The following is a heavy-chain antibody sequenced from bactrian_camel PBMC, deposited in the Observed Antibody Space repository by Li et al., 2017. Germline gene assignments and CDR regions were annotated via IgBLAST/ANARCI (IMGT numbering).Heavy chain of an antibody. CDR2: IYSDGSNT. CDR3: AADDRTYYTGGYFREYKY. V-gene: IGHV3-2*01. CDR1: GFTFSSYY. Sequence: HVQLVESGGGLVQAGGSLRLSCAASGFTFSSYYMSWVRQAPGKGLEWVSAIYSDGSNTYYADSVKGRFTISRDNAKNTLHLQMNSLKPEDTAMYYCAADDRTYYTGGYFREYKYWGQGTQVTVS. J-gene: IGHJ4*01. D-gene: IGHD2*01.